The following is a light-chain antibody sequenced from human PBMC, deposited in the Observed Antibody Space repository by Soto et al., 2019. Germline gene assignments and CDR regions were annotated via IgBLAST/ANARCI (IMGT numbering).Light chain of an antibody. CDR3: QQYNNWWT. J-gene: IGKJ1*01. CDR1: QSVSNN. V-gene: IGKV3-15*01. CDR2: GAS. Sequence: EIVMTQSPATLSVSPGERATLSCRASQSVSNNLAWYQKKPGQAPRLLIYGASTRATGIPARFSGSGSGTDFTLNISSLQYEDFAVYYCQQYNNWWTFGQGTRVELK.